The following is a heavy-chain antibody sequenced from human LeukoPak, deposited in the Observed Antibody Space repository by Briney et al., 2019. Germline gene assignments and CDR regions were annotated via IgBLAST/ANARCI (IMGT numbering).Heavy chain of an antibody. CDR3: ARVFPLASAFDY. V-gene: IGHV1-18*01. J-gene: IGHJ4*02. CDR2: VSAYNGNT. D-gene: IGHD3-3*02. Sequence: ASVKVSCKASGYTFTSYGISWVRQAPGQGLEWMGWVSAYNGNTNYAQKLQGRVTMTTDTSTSTAYMELRSLRSDDTAVYYCARVFPLASAFDYWGQGTLVTVSS. CDR1: GYTFTSYG.